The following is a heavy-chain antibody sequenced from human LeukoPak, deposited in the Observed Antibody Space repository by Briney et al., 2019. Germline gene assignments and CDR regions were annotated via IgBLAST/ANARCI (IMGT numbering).Heavy chain of an antibody. CDR2: IYYNGST. V-gene: IGHV4-59*01. Sequence: SETLSHTCTVPGGSISSYYWSWIRQPPGKGLEWIGHIYYNGSTSYNPSLKSRVTISVDTSKNQFSLKPSSVAAADTAVYYCARVEEQLVRWGQGTLVTVSS. CDR3: ARVEEQLVR. D-gene: IGHD6-6*01. CDR1: GGSISSYY. J-gene: IGHJ4*02.